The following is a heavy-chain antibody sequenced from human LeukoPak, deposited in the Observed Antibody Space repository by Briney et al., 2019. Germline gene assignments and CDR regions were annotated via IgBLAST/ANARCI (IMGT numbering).Heavy chain of an antibody. V-gene: IGHV4-34*01. CDR2: INHSGST. CDR3: ARTKWLPLGWFDP. Sequence: SETLSLTCAVYGGSFSGYYWSWIRQPPGKGLEWIGEINHSGSTNYNPSLKSRVTISVDTSKNQFSLKLSSVTAADTAVYYCARTKWLPLGWFDPWGQGTLVTVSS. J-gene: IGHJ5*02. D-gene: IGHD3-22*01. CDR1: GGSFSGYY.